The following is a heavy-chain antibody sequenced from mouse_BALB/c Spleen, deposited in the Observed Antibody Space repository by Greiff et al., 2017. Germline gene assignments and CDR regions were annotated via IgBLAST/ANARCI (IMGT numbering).Heavy chain of an antibody. Sequence: VKLMESGPGLVAPSQSLSITCTVSGFSLTDYGVSWIRQPPGKGLEWLGVIWGGGSTYYNSALKSRLSISKDNSKSQVFLKMNSLQTDDTAMYYCAKRNYRYDGAMDYWGQGTSVTVSS. CDR3: AKRNYRYDGAMDY. J-gene: IGHJ4*01. CDR2: IWGGGST. CDR1: GFSLTDYG. D-gene: IGHD2-14*01. V-gene: IGHV2-6-5*01.